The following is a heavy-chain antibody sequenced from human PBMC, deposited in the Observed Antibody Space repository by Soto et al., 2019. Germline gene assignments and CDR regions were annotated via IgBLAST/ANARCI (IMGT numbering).Heavy chain of an antibody. J-gene: IGHJ4*02. CDR2: INPSGGST. D-gene: IGHD6-13*01. CDR1: GGTFSSYA. V-gene: IGHV1-46*01. CDR3: ARDPIAAAGTFDY. Sequence: ASVKVSCKASGGTFSSYAISWVRQAPGQGLEWMGIINPSGGSTSYAQKFQGRVTMTRDTSTSTVYMELSSLRSEDTAVYYCARDPIAAAGTFDYWGQGTLVTVSS.